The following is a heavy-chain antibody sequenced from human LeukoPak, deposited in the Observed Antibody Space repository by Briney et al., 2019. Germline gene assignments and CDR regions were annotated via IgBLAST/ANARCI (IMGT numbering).Heavy chain of an antibody. D-gene: IGHD3-10*01. J-gene: IGHJ5*02. Sequence: GGSLRHSCAASGFTFSSYSMNWVRQAPGKGLEWVSSISSSSSYIYYADSVKGRFTISRDNAKNSLYLQMNSLRAEDTAVYYCARGSGYSYGSWFDPWGQGTLVTVSS. CDR3: ARGSGYSYGSWFDP. V-gene: IGHV3-21*01. CDR1: GFTFSSYS. CDR2: ISSSSSYI.